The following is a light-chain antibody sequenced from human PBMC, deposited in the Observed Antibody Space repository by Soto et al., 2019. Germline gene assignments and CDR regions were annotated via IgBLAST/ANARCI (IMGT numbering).Light chain of an antibody. J-gene: IGKJ4*01. Sequence: EIVLTQSPGTLALSPGERATLSCRASQSVDSTYLTWYQQKPGQTPRLLIYDTSTRATGVPARFSGSRSGTEFTLTINSLQSEDFAVYYCQRYNNWPLTFGGGTKVDIK. CDR1: QSVDSTY. CDR3: QRYNNWPLT. V-gene: IGKV3-15*01. CDR2: DTS.